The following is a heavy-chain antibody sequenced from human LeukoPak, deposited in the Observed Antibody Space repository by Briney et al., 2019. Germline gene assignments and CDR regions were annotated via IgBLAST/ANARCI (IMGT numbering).Heavy chain of an antibody. CDR1: GGTFSSYA. CDR3: YIVATIGEGY. D-gene: IGHD5-12*01. Sequence: SVKVSCKASGGTFSSYAISWVRQAPGQGLERMGGIIPIFGTANYAQKFQGRVTITADESTSTAYMELSSLRSEDTAVYYWYIVATIGEGYWGQGTLVTVCS. V-gene: IGHV1-69*13. J-gene: IGHJ4*02. CDR2: IIPIFGTA.